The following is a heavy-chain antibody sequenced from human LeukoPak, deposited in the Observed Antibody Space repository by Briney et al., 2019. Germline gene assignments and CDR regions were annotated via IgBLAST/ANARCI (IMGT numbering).Heavy chain of an antibody. D-gene: IGHD1-26*01. V-gene: IGHV4-30-4*08. CDR2: IYYSGST. CDR3: AREQVGARDAFDI. Sequence: SQTLSLTCTVSGGSISSGDYYWSWIRQPPGKGLEWIGYIYYSGSTYYNPSLKSRVTISVDTSKNQFSLKLSSVTAADTAVYYCAREQVGARDAFDIWGQGTMVTVSS. CDR1: GGSISSGDYY. J-gene: IGHJ3*02.